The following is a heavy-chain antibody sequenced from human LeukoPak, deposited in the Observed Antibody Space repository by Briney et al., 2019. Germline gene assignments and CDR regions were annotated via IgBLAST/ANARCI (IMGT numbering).Heavy chain of an antibody. CDR2: INHSGST. Sequence: SETLSLTCAVYGGSFSGYYWSWIRQPPGKGLEWIGEINHSGSTNYNPSLKSRVTTSVDTSKNQFSLKLSSVTAADTAVYYCARGGHGSGSYGPRPSIANWFDPWGQGTLVTVSS. D-gene: IGHD3-10*01. CDR3: ARGGHGSGSYGPRPSIANWFDP. CDR1: GGSFSGYY. J-gene: IGHJ5*02. V-gene: IGHV4-34*01.